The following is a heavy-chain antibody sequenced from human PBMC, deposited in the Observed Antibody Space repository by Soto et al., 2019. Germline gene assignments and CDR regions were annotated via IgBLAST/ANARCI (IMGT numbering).Heavy chain of an antibody. Sequence: QVQLVESGGGVVQPGRSLRLSCAASGFTFSNYGMHWVRQAPGKGLEWVAVISYDGSNKYYADSVKGRFSISRDNSKNTLYLQMNSLRAEDTAVYYCAKVDWFDPWGQGTLVTVSS. CDR1: GFTFSNYG. CDR2: ISYDGSNK. J-gene: IGHJ5*02. CDR3: AKVDWFDP. V-gene: IGHV3-30*18.